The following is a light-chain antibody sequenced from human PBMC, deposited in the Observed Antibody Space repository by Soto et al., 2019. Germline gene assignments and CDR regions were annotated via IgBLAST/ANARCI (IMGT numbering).Light chain of an antibody. CDR1: QSVRSRY. V-gene: IGKV3-20*01. CDR3: QQYGGSPLVT. CDR2: GAF. J-gene: IGKJ2*01. Sequence: EIVLTQSPGTLSLSPGERATLSCRASQSVRSRYLAWYQQKPGQAPRLLIYGAFSRATGIPDRFSGSGSGTDFTLTITRLEPEAFAVYYCQQYGGSPLVTFGQGTTRES.